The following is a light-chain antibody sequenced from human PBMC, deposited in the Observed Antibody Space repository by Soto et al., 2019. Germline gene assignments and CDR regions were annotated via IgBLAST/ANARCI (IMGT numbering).Light chain of an antibody. CDR2: QDS. CDR3: QAWDSSTPYVV. CDR1: KLGDKY. V-gene: IGLV3-1*01. Sequence: SSELTQPPSVSVSPGQTASITCSGDKLGDKYACWYQQKPGQSPVLVIYQDSKRPSGIPERFSGSNSGNTATLTISGTQAMDEADYYCQAWDSSTPYVVFGGGTQLTVL. J-gene: IGLJ2*01.